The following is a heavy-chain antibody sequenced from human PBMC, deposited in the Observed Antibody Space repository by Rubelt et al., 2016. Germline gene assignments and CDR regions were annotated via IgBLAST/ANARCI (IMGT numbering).Heavy chain of an antibody. D-gene: IGHD3-22*01. Sequence: QVTLRESGPALVKPTQTLTLTCTFSGFSLSTSGMCVSWIRQPPGKALVWLARIDWADDKYYSTSLKTRLTISKDTDKNQVVLTMTNMDPVDTATYYCARILLPDYYDSSGGMDVWGQGTTVTVSS. V-gene: IGHV2-70*15. CDR2: IDWADDK. CDR1: GFSLSTSGMC. CDR3: ARILLPDYYDSSGGMDV. J-gene: IGHJ6*02.